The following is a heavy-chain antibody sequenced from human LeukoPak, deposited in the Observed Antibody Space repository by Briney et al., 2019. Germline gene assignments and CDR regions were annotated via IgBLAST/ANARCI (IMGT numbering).Heavy chain of an antibody. D-gene: IGHD4-17*01. Sequence: PSETLSLTCTVSGGSISSGGYYWSWIRQHPGKGLEWIGYIYYSGSTYYNPSLKSRVTISVDTSKNQFSLKLSSVTAADTAVYYCAREYYGDPLSRWYFDLWGRGTLVTVSS. J-gene: IGHJ2*01. CDR2: IYYSGST. CDR3: AREYYGDPLSRWYFDL. V-gene: IGHV4-31*03. CDR1: GGSISSGGYY.